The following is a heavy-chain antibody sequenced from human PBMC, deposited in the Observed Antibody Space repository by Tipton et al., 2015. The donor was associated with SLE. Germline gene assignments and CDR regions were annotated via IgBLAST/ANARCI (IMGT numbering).Heavy chain of an antibody. V-gene: IGHV4-39*07. Sequence: LRLSCTVSGGSISSNTYYWGWIRQPPGKGLEWIGSFFYSGSTYYSPSLKSRVTISVDTSKNQFSLKLSSVTAADTAVYYCASRDIVVVVAAPGAFDIWSQGTMVTVSS. D-gene: IGHD2-15*01. CDR1: GGSISSNTYY. J-gene: IGHJ3*02. CDR3: ASRDIVVVVAAPGAFDI. CDR2: FFYSGST.